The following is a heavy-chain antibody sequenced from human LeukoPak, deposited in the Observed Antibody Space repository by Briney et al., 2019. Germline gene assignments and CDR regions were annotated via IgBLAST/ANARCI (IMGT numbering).Heavy chain of an antibody. D-gene: IGHD3-3*01. CDR3: ARDSQGNYDFWSGYFTGTTHYGMDV. CDR1: GYTLTELS. CDR2: FDPEDGET. J-gene: IGHJ6*02. V-gene: IGHV1-24*01. Sequence: ASVKVSCKVSGYTLTELSMHWVRQAPGKGLEWMGGFDPEDGETIYAQKFQGRVTMTEDTSTDTAYMELSSLRSEDTAVYYCARDSQGNYDFWSGYFTGTTHYGMDVWGQGTTVTVSS.